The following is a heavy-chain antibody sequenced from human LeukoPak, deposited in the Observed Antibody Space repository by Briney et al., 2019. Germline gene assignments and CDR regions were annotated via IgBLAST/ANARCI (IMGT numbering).Heavy chain of an antibody. Sequence: GGSLRLSCAASGFTFSDYYMSWIRQAPGKGLEWVSCISSSGSTIYYADSVKGRFTISRDNAKNSLYLQMNSLRAEDTAVYYCARDRMVRDYYGMDVWGQGTTVTVSS. CDR1: GFTFSDYY. J-gene: IGHJ6*02. V-gene: IGHV3-11*01. CDR2: ISSSGSTI. D-gene: IGHD3-10*01. CDR3: ARDRMVRDYYGMDV.